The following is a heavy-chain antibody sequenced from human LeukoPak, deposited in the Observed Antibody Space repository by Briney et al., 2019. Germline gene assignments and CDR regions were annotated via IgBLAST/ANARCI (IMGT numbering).Heavy chain of an antibody. CDR2: ISGSGGST. CDR3: AKDNPYDSSGYWSY. D-gene: IGHD3-22*01. V-gene: IGHV3-23*01. J-gene: IGHJ4*02. CDR1: GFTFSSYG. Sequence: GGSLRLSCAASGFTFSSYGMSWVRQAPGKGLEWVSAISGSGGSTYYADSVKGRFTISRDNSKNTLYLQMNSLRAEDTAVYYCAKDNPYDSSGYWSYWGQGTLVTVSS.